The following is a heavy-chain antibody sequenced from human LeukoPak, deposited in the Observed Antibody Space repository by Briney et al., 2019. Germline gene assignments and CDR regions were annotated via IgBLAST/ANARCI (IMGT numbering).Heavy chain of an antibody. D-gene: IGHD3-16*02. CDR3: ARLSGYRNWFDP. J-gene: IGHJ5*02. CDR2: INPNSGGT. Sequence: ASVKVSCKASGYTFTGNYIHWVRQAPGQGLEWMGWINPNSGGTNYAQKLQGRVTMTRDTSISTAYMELSRLRSDDTAVYYCARLSGYRNWFDPWGQGTLVTVSS. CDR1: GYTFTGNY. V-gene: IGHV1-2*02.